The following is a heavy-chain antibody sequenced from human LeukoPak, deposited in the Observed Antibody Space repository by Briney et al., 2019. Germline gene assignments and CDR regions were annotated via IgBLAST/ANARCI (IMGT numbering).Heavy chain of an antibody. J-gene: IGHJ3*02. CDR2: FDPEDGET. CDR3: AASFPIAARHDAFDI. V-gene: IGHV1-24*01. Sequence: ASVKVSCKVSGYTLTEFSMHWVRQAPGKGLEWMGGFDPEDGETIYAQKFQGRVTMTEDTSTDTAYMELSGLRSEDTAVYYCAASFPIAARHDAFDIWGQGTMVTVSS. CDR1: GYTLTEFS. D-gene: IGHD6-6*01.